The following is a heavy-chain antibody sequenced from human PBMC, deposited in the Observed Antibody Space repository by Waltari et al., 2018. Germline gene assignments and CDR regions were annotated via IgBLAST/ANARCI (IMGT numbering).Heavy chain of an antibody. Sequence: QVQLQASGPGLVKPSETLSLTCTVPGGSISSHYWSWIRQPPAKGLEWIGYIYYSGSTNYNPSLKSRVTISVDTSKNQFSLKLSSVTAADTAVYYCAGTLSSSWYPYYFDYWGQGTLVTVSS. CDR3: AGTLSSSWYPYYFDY. CDR1: GGSISSHY. CDR2: IYYSGST. J-gene: IGHJ4*02. V-gene: IGHV4-59*11. D-gene: IGHD6-13*01.